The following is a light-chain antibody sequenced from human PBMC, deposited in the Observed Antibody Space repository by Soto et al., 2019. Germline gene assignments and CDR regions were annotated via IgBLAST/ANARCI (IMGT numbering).Light chain of an antibody. V-gene: IGKV3-11*01. Sequence: EIVLTQSPATLSLSPGERATLSCRASQSVSSYLAWYQQKPGQAPRLLIYDASNRATGIPARFSGSGYGTDFTLTISSLEHEDFAVYYCLQRSNWPPLTFGQGTKVEIK. J-gene: IGKJ1*01. CDR1: QSVSSY. CDR3: LQRSNWPPLT. CDR2: DAS.